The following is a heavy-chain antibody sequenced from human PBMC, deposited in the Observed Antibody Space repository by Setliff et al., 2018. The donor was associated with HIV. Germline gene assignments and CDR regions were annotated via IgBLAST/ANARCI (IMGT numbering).Heavy chain of an antibody. CDR1: GYSFTSYW. Sequence: PGESLKISCKGSGYSFTSYWIGWVRQMPGKGPEWMGIIYPGDSDTRYSPSFQGQVTISADKSISTAYLQWSSLKASDTAMYYCARQSAAAGTWSYYYYYGMDVWGQGTTVTVSS. J-gene: IGHJ6*02. CDR2: IYPGDSDT. D-gene: IGHD6-13*01. V-gene: IGHV5-51*01. CDR3: ARQSAAAGTWSYYYYYGMDV.